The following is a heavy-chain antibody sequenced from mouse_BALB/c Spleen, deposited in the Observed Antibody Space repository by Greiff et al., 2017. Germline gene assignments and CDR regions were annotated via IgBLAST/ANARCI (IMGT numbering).Heavy chain of an antibody. CDR2: ISSGSSTI. CDR3: ARSGFYGYEDY. V-gene: IGHV5-17*02. CDR1: GFTFSSFG. D-gene: IGHD1-2*01. Sequence: EVQGVESGGGLVQPGGSRKLSCAASGFTFSSFGMHWVRQAPEKGLEWVAYISSGSSTIYYADTVKGRFTISRDNPKNTLFLQMTSLRSEDTAMYYCARSGFYGYEDYWGQGTSVTVSS. J-gene: IGHJ4*01.